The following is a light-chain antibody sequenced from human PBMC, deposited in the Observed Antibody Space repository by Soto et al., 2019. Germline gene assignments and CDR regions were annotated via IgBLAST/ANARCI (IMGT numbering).Light chain of an antibody. J-gene: IGKJ2*01. CDR1: QSVISSY. CDR3: QQYHSSTPTFT. Sequence: EIVLTQSPGTLSLSPGERASLSCRASQSVISSYLAWYQQKPGQAPRLLIYGASNMDTGIPDRFSGSGSGTDFTLTISRLEPEDFAMYFCQQYHSSTPTFTFGQGTKLES. V-gene: IGKV3-20*01. CDR2: GAS.